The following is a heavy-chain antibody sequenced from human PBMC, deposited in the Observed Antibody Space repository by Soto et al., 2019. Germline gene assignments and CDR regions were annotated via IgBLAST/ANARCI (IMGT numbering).Heavy chain of an antibody. V-gene: IGHV1-69*02. CDR3: GSPAVNDLDADSSAFDI. CDR2: VIPIIGEG. Sequence: QVQLVQSGAEVKEPGSSVKVSCKVSGGTFSSQTINWVRQVPGQGLEWMGSVIPIIGEGKYAQSFLGRVTIPADRSKSTAYRELSSLRSEDTAVYYCGSPAVNDLDADSSAFDIWGQGTMVTVSS. D-gene: IGHD1-1*01. J-gene: IGHJ3*02. CDR1: GGTFSSQT.